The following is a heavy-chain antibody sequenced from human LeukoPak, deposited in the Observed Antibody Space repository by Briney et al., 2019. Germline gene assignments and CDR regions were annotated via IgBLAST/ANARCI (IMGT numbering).Heavy chain of an antibody. Sequence: GGSLRLSCAASGFTFDDYAMHWVGQAPGKGLEWVSLISWDGGSSNYADSVKGRFTISRDNSKNSLYLQMNSLRAEDTALYYCAKDSVAVTGTGNIDYWGQGTLVTVSS. V-gene: IGHV3-43D*03. CDR3: AKDSVAVTGTGNIDY. D-gene: IGHD6-19*01. CDR1: GFTFDDYA. CDR2: ISWDGGSS. J-gene: IGHJ4*02.